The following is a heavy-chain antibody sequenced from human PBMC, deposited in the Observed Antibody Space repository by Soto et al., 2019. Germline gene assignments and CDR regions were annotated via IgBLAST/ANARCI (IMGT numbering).Heavy chain of an antibody. CDR1: GGSISSNSYY. V-gene: IGHV4-39*01. J-gene: IGHJ3*02. CDR3: ARVVTDAFDI. D-gene: IGHD2-21*02. CDR2: MYYSGST. Sequence: TSETLSLTCTVSGGSISSNSYYSWGWIRQPPGKGLEWIGSMYYSGSTYFNPSLKSRVTISVDTSKNQFSLKLSSVTAADTAVFYCARVVTDAFDIWGQGTLVTVSS.